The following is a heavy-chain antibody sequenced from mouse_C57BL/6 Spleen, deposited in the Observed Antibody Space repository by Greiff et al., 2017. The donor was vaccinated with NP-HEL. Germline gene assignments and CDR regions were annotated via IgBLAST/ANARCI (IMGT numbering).Heavy chain of an antibody. Sequence: EVQVVESGGGLVKPGGSLKLSCAASGFTFSSYTMSWVRQTPEKRLEWVATISGGGGNTYYPDSVKGRFTISRDNAKNTLYLQMSSLRSEDTALYYCAGTAQATGYFDYWGQGTTLTVSS. V-gene: IGHV5-9*01. CDR2: ISGGGGNT. D-gene: IGHD3-2*02. CDR1: GFTFSSYT. J-gene: IGHJ2*01. CDR3: AGTAQATGYFDY.